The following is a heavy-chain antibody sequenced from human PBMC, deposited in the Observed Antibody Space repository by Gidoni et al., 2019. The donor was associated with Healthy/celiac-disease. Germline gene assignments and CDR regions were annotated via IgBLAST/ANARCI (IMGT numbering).Heavy chain of an antibody. CDR2: ISSSSSTI. CDR1: GFTFSSYS. V-gene: IGHV3-48*04. D-gene: IGHD6-13*01. J-gene: IGHJ4*02. Sequence: EVQLVESGGGLVQPGGSLRRSCAASGFTFSSYSMNWVRQAPGKGLGWVSYISSSSSTIYYADSVKGRFTISRDNAKNSLYLQMNSLRAEDTAVYYCARDQSSSLFDYWGQGTLVTVSS. CDR3: ARDQSSSLFDY.